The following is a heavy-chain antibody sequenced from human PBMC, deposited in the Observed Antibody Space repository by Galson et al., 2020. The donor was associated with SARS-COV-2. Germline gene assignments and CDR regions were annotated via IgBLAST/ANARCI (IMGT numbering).Heavy chain of an antibody. CDR2: IIPVFGTP. D-gene: IGHD1-7*01. J-gene: IGHJ3*01. CDR1: GATSGSYA. CDR3: GRDLELFRSITATEV. Sequence: SVKVSCKASGATSGSYAITWVRQAPGQGLEWMGGIIPVFGTPSYPPKFRDRVTITADESTRTVYMELSSLTSEDTAVYYCGRDLELFRSITATEVWGQGTMVTVSS. V-gene: IGHV1-69*13.